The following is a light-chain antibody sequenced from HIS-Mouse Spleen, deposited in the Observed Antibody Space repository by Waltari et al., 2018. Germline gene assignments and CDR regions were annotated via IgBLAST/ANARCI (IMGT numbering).Light chain of an antibody. J-gene: IGKJ4*01. CDR3: QQYYSTPLT. CDR1: QSALYSSNNKNY. Sequence: DIVMTQSPDSLAVSLGERATINCQSIQSALYSSNNKNYLAWYQQKPGQPPKLLIYWASTRESGVPDRFSGSGSGTDFTLTISSLQAEDVAVYYCQQYYSTPLTFGGGTKVEIK. CDR2: WAS. V-gene: IGKV4-1*01.